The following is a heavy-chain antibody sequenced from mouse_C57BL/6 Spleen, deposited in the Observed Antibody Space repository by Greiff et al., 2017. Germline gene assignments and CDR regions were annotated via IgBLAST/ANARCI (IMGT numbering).Heavy chain of an antibody. CDR2: IYPGSGST. D-gene: IGHD2-12*01. CDR1: GYTFTSYW. Sequence: QVQLQQPGAELVKPGASVKMSCKASGYTFTSYWITWVKQRPGQGLEWIGDIYPGSGSTNYNEKFKGKATLTVDTSSSTAYMQLSSLTSEHSAVYYCARGVYEAYSAMDYWGQGTSVTVSS. CDR3: ARGVYEAYSAMDY. J-gene: IGHJ4*01. V-gene: IGHV1-55*01.